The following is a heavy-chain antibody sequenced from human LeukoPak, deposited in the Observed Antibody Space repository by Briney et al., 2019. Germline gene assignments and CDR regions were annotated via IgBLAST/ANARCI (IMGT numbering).Heavy chain of an antibody. D-gene: IGHD2-15*01. Sequence: SETLSLTCAVSGGSISSSHWWSWVRQPPGKGLEWIGEINHSGSTNYNPSLKSRVTISVDTSKNQFSLKLSSVTAADAAVYYCARLCRYCSWIDPWGQGTLVTVSS. CDR3: ARLCRYCSWIDP. V-gene: IGHV4-4*02. CDR1: GGSISSSHW. CDR2: INHSGST. J-gene: IGHJ5*02.